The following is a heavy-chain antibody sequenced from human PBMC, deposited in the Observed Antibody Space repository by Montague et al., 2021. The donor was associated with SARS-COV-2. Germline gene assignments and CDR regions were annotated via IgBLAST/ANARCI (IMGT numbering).Heavy chain of an antibody. Sequence: NPSLKSRVIISVDKSKNQFSLKLSSVTAADTAVYYCESTGYSSGWHSFDYWGQGTLVTVSS. CDR3: ESTGYSSGWHSFDY. V-gene: IGHV4-4*02. D-gene: IGHD6-19*01. J-gene: IGHJ4*02.